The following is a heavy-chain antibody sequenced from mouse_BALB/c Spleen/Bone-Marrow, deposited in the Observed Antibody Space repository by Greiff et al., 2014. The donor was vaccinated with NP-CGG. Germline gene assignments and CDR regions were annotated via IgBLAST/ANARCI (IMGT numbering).Heavy chain of an antibody. CDR2: IDPANGDT. J-gene: IGHJ1*01. V-gene: IGHV14-3*02. CDR1: GSNIKDTY. D-gene: IGHD1-1*01. Sequence: VQLQQSGSELVKPGASVKLSCAASGSNIKDTYMHWVKQRLEQGLEWIGRIDPANGDTKYDPKFQGKATITADTSSNTAHLQLSSLTSEDTAVYYCTRPSFYYGSSYWYFDVWGAGTTVTVSS. CDR3: TRPSFYYGSSYWYFDV.